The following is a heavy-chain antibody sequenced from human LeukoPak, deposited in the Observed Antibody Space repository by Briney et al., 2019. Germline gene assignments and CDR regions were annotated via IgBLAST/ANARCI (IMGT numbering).Heavy chain of an antibody. V-gene: IGHV3-11*03. CDR1: GFTFSDYY. CDR2: ISSSSSYT. J-gene: IGHJ4*02. CDR3: ASLPYDYVWGSYRFFDY. D-gene: IGHD3-16*02. Sequence: GGSLRLSCAASGFTFSDYYMSWIRQAPGKGLEWVSYISSSSSYTNYADSVKGRFTISRDNAKNSLYLQMNSLKAEDTAVYYCASLPYDYVWGSYRFFDYWGQGTLVTVSS.